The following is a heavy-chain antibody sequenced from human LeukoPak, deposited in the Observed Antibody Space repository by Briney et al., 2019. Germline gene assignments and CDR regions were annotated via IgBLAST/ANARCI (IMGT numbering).Heavy chain of an antibody. CDR2: ISGSGGST. J-gene: IGHJ4*02. CDR1: GFTFSSYE. CDR3: AKEQDDYGGITFDY. Sequence: GGSLRLSCAASGFTFSSYEMNWVRQAPGKGLEWVSAISGSGGSTYYADSVKGRFTISRDNSKNTLYLQMNSLRAEDTAVYYCAKEQDDYGGITFDYWGQGTLVTVSS. D-gene: IGHD4-23*01. V-gene: IGHV3-23*01.